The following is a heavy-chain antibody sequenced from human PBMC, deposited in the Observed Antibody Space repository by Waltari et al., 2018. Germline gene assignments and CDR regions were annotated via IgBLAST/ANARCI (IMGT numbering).Heavy chain of an antibody. Sequence: QVQLQESGPGLVKPSETLSLTCAVSGYSISSGYYWGWIRQPPGKGLEWIGSIYHSGSTYYNPSLKSRVTISVETSKNQFSLKLSSVTAADTAVYYCARHPGDNSGWSGDWFDPWGQGTLVTVSS. D-gene: IGHD6-19*01. CDR2: IYHSGST. CDR3: ARHPGDNSGWSGDWFDP. V-gene: IGHV4-38-2*01. J-gene: IGHJ5*02. CDR1: GYSISSGYY.